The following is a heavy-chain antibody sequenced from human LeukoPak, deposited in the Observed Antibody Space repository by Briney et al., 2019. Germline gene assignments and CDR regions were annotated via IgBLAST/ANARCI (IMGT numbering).Heavy chain of an antibody. CDR2: IIPIFGTA. V-gene: IGHV1-69*05. CDR3: ARAPVTYYDILTGYPFDY. Sequence: SVKVSCKASGGTFSSYAISWVRQAPGQGLEWMGGIIPIFGTANYAQKFQGRVTNTTDESTGTAYMELSSLRSEDTAVYYCARAPVTYYDILTGYPFDYWGQGTLVTVPS. CDR1: GGTFSSYA. J-gene: IGHJ4*02. D-gene: IGHD3-9*01.